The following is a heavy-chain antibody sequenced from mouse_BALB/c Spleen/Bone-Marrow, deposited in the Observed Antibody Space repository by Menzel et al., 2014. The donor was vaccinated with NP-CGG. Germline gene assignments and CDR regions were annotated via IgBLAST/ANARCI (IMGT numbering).Heavy chain of an antibody. CDR1: GFTFSSFG. J-gene: IGHJ4*01. Sequence: DVQLVESGGGLVQPRGSRKLSCAASGFTFSSFGMHWVRQAPEKGLEWVAYISGGSSIIYYADTVKGRFTISRDNPKNTLFLQMTSLRSEDTAIYYCARKDYFGYAAMDYWGQGTSVTVSS. CDR3: ARKDYFGYAAMDY. D-gene: IGHD1-2*01. V-gene: IGHV5-17*02. CDR2: ISGGSSII.